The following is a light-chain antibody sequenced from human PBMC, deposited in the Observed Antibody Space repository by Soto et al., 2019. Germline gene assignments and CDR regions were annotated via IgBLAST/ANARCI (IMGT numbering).Light chain of an antibody. J-gene: IGLJ1*01. CDR3: SSSNV. CDR1: SSDVGGYNY. Sequence: QSVLTQPASVSGSPGQSITISCTGTSSDVGGYNYVSWYQQHPGKAPKLMIYDVSNRPSGVSNRFSGSKSGNTASLTISGLQAEDEADYYCSSSNVFGTGTKVTVL. V-gene: IGLV2-14*01. CDR2: DVS.